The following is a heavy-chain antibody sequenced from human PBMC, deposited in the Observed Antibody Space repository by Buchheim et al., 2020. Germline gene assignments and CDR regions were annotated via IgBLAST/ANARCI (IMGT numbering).Heavy chain of an antibody. CDR1: GFTFSRYW. CDR3: VKDLPNSGFAYDY. J-gene: IGHJ4*02. Sequence: EVQLVESGGGVVQPGGSLRLSCAASGFTFSRYWMHWVRQAPGKGLMWVSRVNSDGSGTGYADSVKGRFTISRDNAKNTLYLQMNSLRAEDTAVYYCVKDLPNSGFAYDYWGQGSL. CDR2: VNSDGSGT. V-gene: IGHV3-74*01. D-gene: IGHD5-12*01.